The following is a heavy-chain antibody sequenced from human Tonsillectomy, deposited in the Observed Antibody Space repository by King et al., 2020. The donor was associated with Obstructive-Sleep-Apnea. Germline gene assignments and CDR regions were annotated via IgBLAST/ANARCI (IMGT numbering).Heavy chain of an antibody. D-gene: IGHD3-16*01. CDR2: IYSGGDT. CDR1: GFTVSSNY. J-gene: IGHJ3*02. Sequence: EVQLVESGGGLVKPGGSLRLSCAASGFTVSSNYMTWVRQAPGKGLEWVSVIYSGGDTYYADSVKGRFTISRDYSRNTMYLQMNSLRVEDTAVYYCARDLFTEDAFDIWGQGTMVTVSS. CDR3: ARDLFTEDAFDI. V-gene: IGHV3-66*01.